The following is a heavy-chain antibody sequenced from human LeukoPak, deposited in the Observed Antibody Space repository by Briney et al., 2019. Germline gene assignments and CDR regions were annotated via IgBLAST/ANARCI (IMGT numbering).Heavy chain of an antibody. CDR3: ARAPRLRFLEWLLYPFDY. D-gene: IGHD3-3*01. CDR1: GYTFTSDG. Sequence: ASVKVSCKASGYTFTSDGISWVRQAPGQGLEWMGWISAYNGNTNYAQKLQGRVTMTTDTSTSTAYMELRSLRSDDTAVYYCARAPRLRFLEWLLYPFDYWGQGTLVTVSS. V-gene: IGHV1-18*01. J-gene: IGHJ4*02. CDR2: ISAYNGNT.